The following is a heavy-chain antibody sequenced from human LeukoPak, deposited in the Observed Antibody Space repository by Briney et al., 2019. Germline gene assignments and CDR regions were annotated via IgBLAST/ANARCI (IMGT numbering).Heavy chain of an antibody. Sequence: SETLSLTCTVSGYSITSGHYWGWIRQPPGRGLEWIGTIYHSGSTFYNPSLKSRATISVDPSKNQFSLKLSSVIVADTAVYYCARAGYCSSTSCPSNWFDHWGQGALVTVSS. CDR1: GYSITSGHY. CDR3: ARAGYCSSTSCPSNWFDH. D-gene: IGHD2-2*01. V-gene: IGHV4-38-2*02. J-gene: IGHJ5*02. CDR2: IYHSGST.